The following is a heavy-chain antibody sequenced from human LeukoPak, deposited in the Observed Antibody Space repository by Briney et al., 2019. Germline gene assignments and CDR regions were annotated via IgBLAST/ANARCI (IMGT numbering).Heavy chain of an antibody. D-gene: IGHD3-10*01. CDR3: ARIPSLLWFPTSIYFDY. CDR2: IYPGDSDT. V-gene: IGHV5-51*01. Sequence: GESLKISCKGSGYSFSTFWIGWVRQMPGKGLEWMGIIYPGDSDTRYSPSFQGQVTISADKSISTAYLQWSSLKASDTAMYYCARIPSLLWFPTSIYFDYWGQGTLVTVSS. J-gene: IGHJ4*02. CDR1: GYSFSTFW.